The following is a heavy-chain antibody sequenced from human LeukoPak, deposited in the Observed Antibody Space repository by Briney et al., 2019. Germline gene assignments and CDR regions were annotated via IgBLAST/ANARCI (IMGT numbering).Heavy chain of an antibody. CDR2: INPSGGST. D-gene: IGHD3-22*01. CDR1: GYTFTGYY. CDR3: ARRRGETYDSSGYYRYYYYYMDV. V-gene: IGHV1-46*01. Sequence: ASVKVSCKASGYTFTGYYMHWVRQAPGQGLEWMGIINPSGGSTSYAQKFQGRVTMTRDMSTSTVYMELSSLRSEDTAVYYCARRRGETYDSSGYYRYYYYYMDVWGKGTTVTVSS. J-gene: IGHJ6*03.